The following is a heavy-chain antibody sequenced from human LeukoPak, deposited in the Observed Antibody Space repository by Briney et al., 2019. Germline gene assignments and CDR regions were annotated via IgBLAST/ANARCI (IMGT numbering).Heavy chain of an antibody. CDR2: IKLDGSEK. Sequence: GGSLRLSCVASGFTFGKYWMSWVRQAPGKGLEWLANIKLDGSEKNYVDSVKGRFNISRDNTKNSLYLQMNSLRVEDTAVFYCARDQYDTWSRRGNFDSWGQGTLVIVSS. J-gene: IGHJ4*02. V-gene: IGHV3-7*03. D-gene: IGHD3-3*01. CDR3: ARDQYDTWSRRGNFDS. CDR1: GFTFGKYW.